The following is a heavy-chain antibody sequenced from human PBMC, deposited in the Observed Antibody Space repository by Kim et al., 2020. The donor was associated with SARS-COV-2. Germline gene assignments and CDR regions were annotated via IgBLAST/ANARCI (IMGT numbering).Heavy chain of an antibody. CDR3: ARDYGMEV. CDR2: GSNT. V-gene: IGHV3-74*01. Sequence: GSNTSYADSVNGRCTISRDNANNTLYLQMNSLRAEDTAVYYCARDYGMEVWGQGTTVTVSS. J-gene: IGHJ6*02.